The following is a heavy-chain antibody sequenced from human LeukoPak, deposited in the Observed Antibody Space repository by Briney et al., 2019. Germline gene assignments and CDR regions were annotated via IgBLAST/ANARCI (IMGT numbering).Heavy chain of an antibody. Sequence: SETLSLTCTVSGDSISSYYWSWIRQPAGKGLEWIGRISVSDGTNYTPSLKSRVTMSTDASKNQFSLKLSSVTAADTAVYYCARIRRNSNDWYADDKRGQGTLVTVSS. CDR3: ARIRRNSNDWYADDK. V-gene: IGHV4-4*07. J-gene: IGHJ4*02. CDR1: GDSISSYY. D-gene: IGHD6-19*01. CDR2: ISVSDGT.